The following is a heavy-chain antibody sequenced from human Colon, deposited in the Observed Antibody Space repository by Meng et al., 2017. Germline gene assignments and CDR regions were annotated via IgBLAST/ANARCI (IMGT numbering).Heavy chain of an antibody. CDR1: VDSVSSNSAA. J-gene: IGHJ4*02. V-gene: IGHV6-1*01. CDR2: TYYRSEWYN. CDR3: AREKPLGNYFDY. Sequence: SRTLSLTCAISVDSVSSNSAALNWIRQSPSRGLEWLGRTYYRSEWYNVYAVSVKSRITINPDTSKNQFSLQLNSVTPEDTAVYYCAREKPLGNYFDYWGQGTLVTVSS. D-gene: IGHD1-14*01.